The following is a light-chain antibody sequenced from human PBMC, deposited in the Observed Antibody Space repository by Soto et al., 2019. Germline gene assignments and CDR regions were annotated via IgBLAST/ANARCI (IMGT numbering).Light chain of an antibody. V-gene: IGLV2-18*02. J-gene: IGLJ1*01. CDR2: DVG. Sequence: QSALTQPPSVSGSPGQSLTISCTGTTGDVGSYNRVSWYQQTPGTAPKLIIYDVGSRPSGVPDRFSGSKSGNTASLTISGLQAEDEADYYCDSYTTSSTYVFGTGTKVTVL. CDR3: DSYTTSSTYV. CDR1: TGDVGSYNR.